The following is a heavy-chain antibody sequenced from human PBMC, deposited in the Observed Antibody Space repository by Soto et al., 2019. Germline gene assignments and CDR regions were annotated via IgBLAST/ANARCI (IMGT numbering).Heavy chain of an antibody. D-gene: IGHD2-8*02. Sequence: QVQLVESGGGLVQPGGSLRLSCAASGFTFTDYYMSWVRQAPGKGLEWVSYIDSSDNTIYYADSVRGRFTVSRDNAKNPRYLQMNSLRADDAAAGCCARHRNLVAGEDSWGQGTLVTVAS. CDR3: ARHRNLVAGEDS. CDR2: IDSSDNTI. J-gene: IGHJ4*02. V-gene: IGHV3-11*01. CDR1: GFTFTDYY.